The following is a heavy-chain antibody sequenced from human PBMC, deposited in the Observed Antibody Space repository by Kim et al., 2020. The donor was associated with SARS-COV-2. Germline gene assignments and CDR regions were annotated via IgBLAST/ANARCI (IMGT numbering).Heavy chain of an antibody. V-gene: IGHV3-23*01. Sequence: VQGRVTSSRDNSQNTMYLRMNSLRAEDTAVYYCATDWSEKNGSGSFYGMDVWGQGTTVTVSS. CDR3: ATDWSEKNGSGSFYGMDV. D-gene: IGHD3-10*01. J-gene: IGHJ6*02.